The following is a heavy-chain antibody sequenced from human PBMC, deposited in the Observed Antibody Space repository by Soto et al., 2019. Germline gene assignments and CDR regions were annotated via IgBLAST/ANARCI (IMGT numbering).Heavy chain of an antibody. J-gene: IGHJ6*02. CDR2: ISGSGGST. V-gene: IGHV3-23*01. Sequence: GGSLRLSCAASGFTFSSYAMSWVRQAPGKGLEWVSAISGSGGSTYYADSVKGRFTISRDNSKNTLYLQMNSLRAEDTAVYYCAKGLLALWNSAYGMDVCGQGTTVTVS. CDR3: AKGLLALWNSAYGMDV. CDR1: GFTFSSYA. D-gene: IGHD3-22*01.